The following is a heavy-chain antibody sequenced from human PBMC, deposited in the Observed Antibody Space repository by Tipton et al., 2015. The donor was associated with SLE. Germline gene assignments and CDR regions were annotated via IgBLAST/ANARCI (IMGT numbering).Heavy chain of an antibody. CDR1: SHTYTNFP. V-gene: IGHV1-18*01. J-gene: IGHJ3*02. CDR2: FSAYTSNT. CDR3: AAHCGDDCSSGGAFDI. D-gene: IGHD2-21*01. Sequence: QLVQSGAEVKKPGASVTVSCKTSSHTYTNFPINWVRQAPGQGLEWMGRFSAYTSNTTYARKFQGRVTVTADTSTNTAYMELRSLRSDDTAVYYWAAHCGDDCSSGGAFDIWGQGTMVTVSS.